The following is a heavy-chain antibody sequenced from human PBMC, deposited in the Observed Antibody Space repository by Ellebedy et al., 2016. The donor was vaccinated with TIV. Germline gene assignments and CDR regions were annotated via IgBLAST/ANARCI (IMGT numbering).Heavy chain of an antibody. V-gene: IGHV1-69*13. Sequence: SVKVSXXASGGTFSSYAISWVRQAPGQGLEWMGGIIPIFGTANYAQKFQGRVTITADESTSTAYMELSSLRSEDTAVYYCARMKEAANHDYWGQGTLVTVPS. CDR1: GGTFSSYA. CDR2: IIPIFGTA. CDR3: ARMKEAANHDY. J-gene: IGHJ4*02. D-gene: IGHD6-13*01.